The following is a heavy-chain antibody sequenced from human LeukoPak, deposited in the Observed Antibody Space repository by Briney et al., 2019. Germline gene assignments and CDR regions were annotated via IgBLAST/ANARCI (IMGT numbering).Heavy chain of an antibody. D-gene: IGHD3-9*01. CDR2: IYHSGST. CDR1: GGSISSSNW. Sequence: PSETLSLTCAVSGGSISSSNWWSWVRQPPGKGLEWIGEIYHSGSTNYNPSLKSRVTISVDKSKNQFSLKLSSVTAADTAVYYCVRDLTLTGKTDYYYGMDVWGKGTTVTVSS. CDR3: VRDLTLTGKTDYYYGMDV. V-gene: IGHV4-4*02. J-gene: IGHJ6*04.